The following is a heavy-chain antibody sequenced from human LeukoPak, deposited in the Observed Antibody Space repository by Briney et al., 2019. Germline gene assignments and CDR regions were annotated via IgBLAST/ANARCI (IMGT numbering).Heavy chain of an antibody. CDR1: GYTFTSYG. CDR2: ISAYNGNT. D-gene: IGHD3-10*01. J-gene: IGHJ4*02. V-gene: IGHV1-18*01. Sequence: GASVKVSCKASGYTFTSYGISWVRQAPGQGLEWMGWISAYNGNTNYAQKLQGRVTMTTDTSTSTAYMELRSLRSDDTAVYYCARDQYYYGSGSYPSDYWGQGTLATVSS. CDR3: ARDQYYYGSGSYPSDY.